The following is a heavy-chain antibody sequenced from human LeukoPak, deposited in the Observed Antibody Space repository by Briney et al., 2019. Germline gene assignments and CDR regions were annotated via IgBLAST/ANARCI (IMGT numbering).Heavy chain of an antibody. Sequence: GASVKVSCKASGFPFTSFYIHWARQAPGQGLEWMGIINPSDGSTTYAQKFQGRVSMTKDMSTSTVYMELSSLRSEDTAVYYCARGGAPPHYYDNTGLWPPYFDSWGPGALVTVSS. CDR1: GFPFTSFY. CDR3: ARGGAPPHYYDNTGLWPPYFDS. CDR2: INPSDGST. V-gene: IGHV1-46*01. D-gene: IGHD3-22*01. J-gene: IGHJ4*02.